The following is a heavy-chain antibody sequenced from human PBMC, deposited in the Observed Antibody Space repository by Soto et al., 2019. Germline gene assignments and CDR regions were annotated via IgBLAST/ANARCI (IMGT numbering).Heavy chain of an antibody. Sequence: EVQLVESGGGLVQPGRSLRLSCAASGFAFGDYAMIWFRQSPGRGLECLGFITSRRYGGTAESAASVRGRFTISRDDSQSVAYLQMNSLKTDDTGIYYSTRMPPNKYCRDGSCSAFDIWGQGTTVTVSS. CDR2: ITSRRYGGTA. CDR1: GFAFGDYA. CDR3: TRMPPNKYCRDGSCSAFDI. V-gene: IGHV3-49*03. D-gene: IGHD2-15*01. J-gene: IGHJ3*02.